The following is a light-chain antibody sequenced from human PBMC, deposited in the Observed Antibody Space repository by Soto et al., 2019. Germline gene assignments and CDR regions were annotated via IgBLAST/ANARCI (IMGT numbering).Light chain of an antibody. Sequence: IVLTQSPATLSLSPGERATLSCRASQSVSRYLAWYQHKPGQAPRLLIYDASNRATGIPPRFSGSGSGTDFTLTISSLEPEDFAVYYCQQRSNRPEWTFGQGTKVEIK. CDR1: QSVSRY. CDR2: DAS. J-gene: IGKJ1*01. CDR3: QQRSNRPEWT. V-gene: IGKV3-11*01.